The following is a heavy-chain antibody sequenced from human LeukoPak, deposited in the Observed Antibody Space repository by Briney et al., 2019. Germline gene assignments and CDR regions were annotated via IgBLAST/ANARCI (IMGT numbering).Heavy chain of an antibody. J-gene: IGHJ4*02. D-gene: IGHD4-23*01. CDR1: GGTFSSYA. CDR2: IIPIFGTA. V-gene: IGHV1-69*05. CDR3: ASALYGGNSIDY. Sequence: SVKVSCKASGGTFSSYAISWVRQAPGQGLEWMGRIIPIFGTANYAQKFQGRVTITTDESTSTAYMELSSLRSEDTAVHYCASALYGGNSIDYWGQGTLVTVSS.